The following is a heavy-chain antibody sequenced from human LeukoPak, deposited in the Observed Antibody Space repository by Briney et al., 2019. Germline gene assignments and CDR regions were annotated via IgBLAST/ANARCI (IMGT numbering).Heavy chain of an antibody. V-gene: IGHV1-18*01. J-gene: IGHJ5*02. CDR3: ARDTIIAAAGPNWFDP. CDR2: ISAYNGNT. D-gene: IGHD6-13*01. CDR1: GYTFTSYG. Sequence: ASVKVSCKASGYTFTSYGISWVRQAPGQGLEWMGWISAYNGNTNYAQKLQGRVTMTTDTSTSTAYMELRSLRSDDTAVYYCARDTIIAAAGPNWFDPWGQGTLVTVSS.